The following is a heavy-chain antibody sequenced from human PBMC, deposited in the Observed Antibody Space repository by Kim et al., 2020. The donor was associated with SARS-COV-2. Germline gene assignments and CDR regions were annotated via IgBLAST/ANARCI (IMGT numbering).Heavy chain of an antibody. V-gene: IGHV3-23*01. Sequence: GSLRLSCAASGFTFSSYGMTWVRQAPGKGLEWVSSISGSGGSTHYADSVKGRFTISRDNSKKTLHVQMNSLRAEDTAVYYCAKDRDQSSSSSYGMDVWGQGTTVTVSS. CDR3: AKDRDQSSSSSYGMDV. CDR1: GFTFSSYG. D-gene: IGHD6-13*01. CDR2: ISGSGGST. J-gene: IGHJ6*02.